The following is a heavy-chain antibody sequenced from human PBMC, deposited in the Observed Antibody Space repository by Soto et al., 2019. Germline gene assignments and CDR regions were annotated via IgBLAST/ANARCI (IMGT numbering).Heavy chain of an antibody. CDR3: THRSGMGGNSWRPGF. V-gene: IGHV2-5*02. J-gene: IGHJ4*02. CDR1: GFSLSTSGVG. Sequence: QITLKESGPTLVKPTQTLTLTCTFSGFSLSTSGVGVGWIRQPPGKALEWLALIYWDDDKRYSPSLKNRLTITKDTSKTQVVLTMTNMDPVDTATYYCTHRSGMGGNSWRPGFWGQGTLVTVSS. CDR2: IYWDDDK. D-gene: IGHD2-15*01.